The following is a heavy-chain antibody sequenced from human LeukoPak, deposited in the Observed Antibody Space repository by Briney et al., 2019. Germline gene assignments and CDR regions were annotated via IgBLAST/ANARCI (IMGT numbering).Heavy chain of an antibody. Sequence: SETLSLTCAVYGGSFSGYYWSWIRQPPGKGLEWIGEINHSGSTNYNPSLKSRVTISVDTSKNQFSLKLSSVTAADTAVYYCASGPTDYDSSGYYDEFDPWGQGTLVTVSS. CDR3: ASGPTDYDSSGYYDEFDP. J-gene: IGHJ5*02. V-gene: IGHV4-34*01. CDR1: GGSFSGYY. CDR2: INHSGST. D-gene: IGHD3-22*01.